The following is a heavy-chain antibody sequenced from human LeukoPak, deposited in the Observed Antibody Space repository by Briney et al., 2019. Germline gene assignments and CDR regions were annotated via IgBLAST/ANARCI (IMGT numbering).Heavy chain of an antibody. Sequence: GGSLRLSCAASGFTFTTYWMHWVRQAPGKGLVWVSRINTDGSSASYADSVMGRFTISRDNSKNTLYLQVNSLRVEDTAVYSCAKSPGVNGYYFFDSWGQGSLVTVSS. CDR1: GFTFTTYW. CDR3: AKSPGVNGYYFFDS. D-gene: IGHD5-24*01. V-gene: IGHV3-74*01. J-gene: IGHJ4*02. CDR2: INTDGSSA.